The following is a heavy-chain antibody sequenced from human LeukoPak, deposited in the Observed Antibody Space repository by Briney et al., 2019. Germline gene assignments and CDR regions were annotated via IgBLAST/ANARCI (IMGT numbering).Heavy chain of an antibody. CDR1: GYTFTGYY. CDR2: INPNSGGT. J-gene: IGHJ3*02. CDR3: ARVFYDSSGSLDAFDI. Sequence: ASVKVSCKASGYTFTGYYMHWVRQAPGQGLEWMGWINPNSGGTNYAQKFQGRVTMTRDTSISTVYMELSRLRSDDTAVYYCARVFYDSSGSLDAFDIWGQGTMVTVSS. D-gene: IGHD3-22*01. V-gene: IGHV1-2*02.